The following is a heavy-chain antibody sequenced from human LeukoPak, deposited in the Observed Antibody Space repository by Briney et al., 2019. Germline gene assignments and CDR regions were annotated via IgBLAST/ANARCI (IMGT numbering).Heavy chain of an antibody. Sequence: SETLSLTCTVSGGSIGSDYWTWIRQPPGKVREWIGYVHSSGSTKYNPSLQSRVSISLDTSRSQFSLKLNSVTAAATAVYYCTRDAAPVRYAWFFDPWGRGTLVTVSS. CDR3: TRDAAPVRYAWFFDP. D-gene: IGHD3-16*01. CDR2: VHSSGST. CDR1: GGSIGSDY. V-gene: IGHV4-59*01. J-gene: IGHJ2*01.